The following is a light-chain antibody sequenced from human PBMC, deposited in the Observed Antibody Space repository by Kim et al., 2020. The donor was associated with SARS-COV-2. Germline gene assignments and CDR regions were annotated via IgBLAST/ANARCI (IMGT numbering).Light chain of an antibody. CDR2: EVN. CDR1: SSDVGTYNY. J-gene: IGLJ2*01. Sequence: QSALTQPPSASGSPGQSVTISCTGTSSDVGTYNYVSWYQQHPGKAPKLIIYEVNERPSGVPDRFSGSKSGNTASLTVSGLQTDDEADYYCTSYAGSSIFVVFGGGTQLTVL. CDR3: TSYAGSSIFVV. V-gene: IGLV2-8*01.